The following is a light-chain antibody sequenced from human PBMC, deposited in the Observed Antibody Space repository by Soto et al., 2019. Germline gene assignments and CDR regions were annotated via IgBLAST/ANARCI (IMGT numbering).Light chain of an antibody. CDR3: QQCNNWPRT. J-gene: IGKJ1*01. Sequence: EIVMTQSPATLSVSPGERATLSCRASQSVSTNLAWYQQKPGQAPRLLIYNAFTRATGIPARFSGSGSGTEFTLTISSLQSEDFAFYYCQQCNNWPRTFGQGTKVEIK. V-gene: IGKV3-15*01. CDR1: QSVSTN. CDR2: NAF.